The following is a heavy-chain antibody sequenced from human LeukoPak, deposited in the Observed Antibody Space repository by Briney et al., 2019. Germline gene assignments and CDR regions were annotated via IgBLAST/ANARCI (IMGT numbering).Heavy chain of an antibody. CDR3: ARMYSGSYYFDY. CDR1: GGSFSGYY. CDR2: IYYSGST. Sequence: SETLSLTCAVYGGSFSGYYWSWIRQPPGEGLEWIGYIYYSGSTNYNPSLKSRVTISVDTSKNQFSLKLSSVTAADTAVYYCARMYSGSYYFDYWGQGTLVTVSS. D-gene: IGHD1-26*01. J-gene: IGHJ4*02. V-gene: IGHV4-59*01.